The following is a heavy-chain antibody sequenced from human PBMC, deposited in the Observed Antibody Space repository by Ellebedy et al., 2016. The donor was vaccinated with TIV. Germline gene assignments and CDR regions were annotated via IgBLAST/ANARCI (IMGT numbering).Heavy chain of an antibody. CDR3: ARGGSFRGNYNL. CDR2: IYYSGST. CDR1: GGSISSSSYY. Sequence: SETLSLTXTVSGGSISSSSYYWGWIRQPPGKGLEWIGSIYYSGSTSYNPSLKSQVTISVDTSKNQFSLKLSSVTAADTAVYHCARGGSFRGNYNLWGQGTLVTVSS. D-gene: IGHD1-26*01. V-gene: IGHV4-39*07. J-gene: IGHJ4*02.